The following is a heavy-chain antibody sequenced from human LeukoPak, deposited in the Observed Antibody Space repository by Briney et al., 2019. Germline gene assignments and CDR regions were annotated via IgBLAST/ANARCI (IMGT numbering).Heavy chain of an antibody. CDR1: GGSFSGYY. CDR2: INHSGST. V-gene: IGHV4-34*01. Sequence: SETLSLTCAVYGGSFSGYYWSWIRQPPGKGLEWIGDINHSGSTNYNPSLKSRVTISVDTSKNQFSLKLSSVTAADTAVYYCASRDYYYGMDVWGQGTTVTVSS. J-gene: IGHJ6*02. CDR3: ASRDYYYGMDV.